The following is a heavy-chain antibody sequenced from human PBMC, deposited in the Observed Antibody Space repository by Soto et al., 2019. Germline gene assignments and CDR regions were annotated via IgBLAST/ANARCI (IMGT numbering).Heavy chain of an antibody. CDR2: IYYSGST. CDR1: SGSISSYH. CDR3: ARILTRRNYYYFYCYDYYQYVH. Sequence: PSETLSLTGSVSSGSISSYHWSWIPQPPGKGLEWIGNIYYSGSTSYNPSLKSRVTISVDTSKNQFSLKLSSVTAADTAEYYCARILTRRNYYYFYCYDYYQYVHWGQGPLVTVS. V-gene: IGHV4-59*01. D-gene: IGHD3-22*01. J-gene: IGHJ4*02.